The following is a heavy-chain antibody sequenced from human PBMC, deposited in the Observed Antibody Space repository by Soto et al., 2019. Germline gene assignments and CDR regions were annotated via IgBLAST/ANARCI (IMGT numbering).Heavy chain of an antibody. D-gene: IGHD3-3*01. J-gene: IGHJ5*02. CDR3: AKDSDFWSGYSINWFDP. V-gene: IGHV3-23*01. CDR2: ISGSGGST. CDR1: GFTFSSYA. Sequence: PGGSLRLSCAASGFTFSSYAMSWVRQAPGKGLEWVSAISGSGGSTYYADSVKGRFTISRDNSKNTLYLQMNSLRAEDTAVYYCAKDSDFWSGYSINWFDPWGQGTLVTVS.